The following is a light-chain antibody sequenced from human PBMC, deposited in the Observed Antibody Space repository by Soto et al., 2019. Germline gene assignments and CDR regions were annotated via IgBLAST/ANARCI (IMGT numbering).Light chain of an antibody. Sequence: EILLTQSPATLSLSPGDRATLSCRASQSVGSNLAWYQQKPAQAPRLLIYAASRRAPGIPERFSGSGSGTDFTLTISRLEPEDFAVYYCQQYLTSPKTFGQGTKVDNK. CDR2: AAS. CDR1: QSVGSN. V-gene: IGKV3-20*01. J-gene: IGKJ1*01. CDR3: QQYLTSPKT.